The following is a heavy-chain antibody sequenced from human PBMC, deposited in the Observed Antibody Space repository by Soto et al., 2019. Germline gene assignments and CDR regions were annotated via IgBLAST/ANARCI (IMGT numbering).Heavy chain of an antibody. V-gene: IGHV3-53*04. J-gene: IGHJ3*02. Sequence: EVQLVESGGGLVQPGGSLRLSCAASGFTVSSHYMSWVRQAPGKGLEWVSVIYSGGSTYYADSVKGRFTIPRHNSKNTLCLQMNSLRAEDTAVYYCASPSGIAVASNAFDIWCQGTMVTASS. CDR2: IYSGGST. CDR1: GFTVSSHY. CDR3: ASPSGIAVASNAFDI. D-gene: IGHD6-19*01.